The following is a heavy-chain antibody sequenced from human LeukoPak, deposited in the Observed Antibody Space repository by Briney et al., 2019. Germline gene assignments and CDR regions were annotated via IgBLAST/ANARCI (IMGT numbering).Heavy chain of an antibody. CDR1: GFTVSNNY. D-gene: IGHD3-10*01. CDR2: IYSAGSAGST. J-gene: IGHJ6*03. V-gene: IGHV3-53*01. CDR3: ARGAGSYEYYMDV. Sequence: GGSLRLSCAASGFTVSNNYMSWVRQPPGKGLEWASVIYSAGSAGSTYYADAVKGRFTISRDNSKNTLDLQMNSLRVEDTAVYYCARGAGSYEYYMDVWGKGTTVTVPS.